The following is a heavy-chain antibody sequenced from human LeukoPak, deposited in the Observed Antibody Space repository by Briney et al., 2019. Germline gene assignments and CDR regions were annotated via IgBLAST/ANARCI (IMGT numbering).Heavy chain of an antibody. D-gene: IGHD3-10*01. CDR2: ISYDGSNK. CDR1: GFTFSSYA. J-gene: IGHJ4*02. CDR3: ARDRPGGWFGEKGYYFDY. Sequence: GGSLRLSCAASGFTFSSYAMHWVCQAPGKGLEWVAVISYDGSNKYYADSVRGRFTISRDNSKNTLYLQMNSLRAEDTAVYYCARDRPGGWFGEKGYYFDYWGQGTLVTVSS. V-gene: IGHV3-30-3*01.